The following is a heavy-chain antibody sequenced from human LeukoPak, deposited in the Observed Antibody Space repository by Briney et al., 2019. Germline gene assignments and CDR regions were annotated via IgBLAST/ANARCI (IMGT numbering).Heavy chain of an antibody. CDR2: ISGSGGST. CDR1: GFTFSSYA. D-gene: IGHD3-22*01. J-gene: IGHJ6*02. V-gene: IGHV3-23*01. CDR3: AKGVSPITMIVVVIDYYYGMDV. Sequence: GGSLRLSCAASGFTFSSYAMSWFRQAPGKGLEWVSAISGSGGSTYYADSVKGRFTISRDNSKNTLYLQMNSLRAEDTAVYYCAKGVSPITMIVVVIDYYYGMDVWGQGTTVTVSS.